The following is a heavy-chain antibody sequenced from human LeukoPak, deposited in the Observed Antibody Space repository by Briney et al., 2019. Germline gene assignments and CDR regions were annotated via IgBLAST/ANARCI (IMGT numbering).Heavy chain of an antibody. Sequence: PSQTLSLTCTVSGGSISSGSYYWSWIRQPAGKGLEWIGRIYTSGSTNYNPSLKSRVTISVDTSKNQFSLKLSSVTAADTAVYYCARDRYSSNWSYFDCWGQGTLVTVSS. V-gene: IGHV4-61*02. CDR1: GGSISSGSYY. CDR2: IYTSGST. D-gene: IGHD6-13*01. J-gene: IGHJ4*02. CDR3: ARDRYSSNWSYFDC.